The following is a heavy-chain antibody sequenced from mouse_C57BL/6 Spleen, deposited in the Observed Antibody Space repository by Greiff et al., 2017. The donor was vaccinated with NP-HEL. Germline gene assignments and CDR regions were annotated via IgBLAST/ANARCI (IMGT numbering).Heavy chain of an antibody. CDR2: IYPGSGST. D-gene: IGHD1-1*01. V-gene: IGHV1-55*01. J-gene: IGHJ4*01. CDR3: ANYYGPLYAMDY. Sequence: QVQLQQPGAELVKPGASVKMSCKASGYTFTSYWITWVKQRPGQGLEWIGDIYPGSGSTNYNEKFKSKATLTVDTSSSTAYMQLSILTSEDSAVYYCANYYGPLYAMDYWGQGTSVTVSS. CDR1: GYTFTSYW.